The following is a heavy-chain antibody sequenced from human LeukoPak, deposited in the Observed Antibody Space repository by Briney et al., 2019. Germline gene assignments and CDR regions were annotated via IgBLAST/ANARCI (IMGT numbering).Heavy chain of an antibody. J-gene: IGHJ4*02. D-gene: IGHD3-10*01. V-gene: IGHV1-2*02. Sequence: ASVKVSCKASGYTFTDYYMHWVRQAPGQGLEWMGWINPKTGDTNYPQKFQDRVSMTRDTSISTAYMEMRRLRFDDTALYYCARGVRQFESGSPYGYWGQGTLVTVSS. CDR3: ARGVRQFESGSPYGY. CDR2: INPKTGDT. CDR1: GYTFTDYY.